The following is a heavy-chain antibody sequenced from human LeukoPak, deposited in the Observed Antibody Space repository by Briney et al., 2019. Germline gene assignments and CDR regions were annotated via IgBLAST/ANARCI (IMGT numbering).Heavy chain of an antibody. CDR1: GGSFSGYY. D-gene: IGHD1-26*01. CDR2: IYYSGST. V-gene: IGHV4-59*01. Sequence: PSETLSLTCAVYGGSFSGYYWSWIRQPPGKGLEWIGYIYYSGSTNYNPSLKSRVTISVDTSKNQFSLKLSSVTAADTAVYYCASEKSGSYYRWFDYWGQGTPVTVSS. J-gene: IGHJ4*02. CDR3: ASEKSGSYYRWFDY.